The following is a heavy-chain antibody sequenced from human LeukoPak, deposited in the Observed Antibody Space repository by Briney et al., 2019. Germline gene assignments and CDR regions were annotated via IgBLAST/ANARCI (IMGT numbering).Heavy chain of an antibody. D-gene: IGHD6-19*01. CDR3: ARLPIAVAGHQAQGEFDY. J-gene: IGHJ4*02. V-gene: IGHV4-59*08. CDR2: MYYSGST. CDR1: GGSISGYY. Sequence: PSETLSLTCAVSGGSISGYYWSWIRQPPGRGLEWIGYMYYSGSTNYNPSLKSRVTMSVDTSKNQFSLKLSSVTAADTAVYYCARLPIAVAGHQAQGEFDYWGQGTLVTVSS.